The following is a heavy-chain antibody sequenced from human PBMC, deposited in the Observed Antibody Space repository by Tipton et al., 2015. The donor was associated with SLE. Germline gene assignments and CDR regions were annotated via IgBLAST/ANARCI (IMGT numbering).Heavy chain of an antibody. V-gene: IGHV4-30-4*01. J-gene: IGHJ3*02. CDR2: IYYSGST. Sequence: TLSLTCTVSGGSISSGDYYWSWIRQPPGKGLEWIGYIYYSGSTYYNPPLKSRVTISVDTSKNQFSLKLSSVTAADTAVYYCARDRRHGVYDYVWGSYPDALDISGQGTMVTVSS. CDR3: ARDRRHGVYDYVWGSYPDALDI. CDR1: GGSISSGDYY. D-gene: IGHD3-16*02.